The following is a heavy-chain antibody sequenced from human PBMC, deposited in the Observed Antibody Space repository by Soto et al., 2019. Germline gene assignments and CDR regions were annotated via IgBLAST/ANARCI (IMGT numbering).Heavy chain of an antibody. CDR2: ISSSGGSL. V-gene: IGHV3-21*01. CDR1: GFTFSTYS. CDR3: ARGRSINTNMDY. J-gene: IGHJ4*02. Sequence: EVQLVESGGGLVKPGGSLRLSCAASGFTFSTYSMNWVRQAPGKGLEWISSISSSGGSLYHAESVKGRFTISRDNAKNSLYLQMDSLRAEATAVYYCARGRSINTNMDYWGQGTLVTVSS. D-gene: IGHD2-2*01.